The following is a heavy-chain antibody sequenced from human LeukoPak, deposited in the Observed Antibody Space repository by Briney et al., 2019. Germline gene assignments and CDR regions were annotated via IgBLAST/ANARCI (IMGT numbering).Heavy chain of an antibody. CDR3: ARGEKSWINGFDL. CDR2: INSGGSGT. Sequence: GGSLRLSCAASGFTFSSHWMHWVRQAPGKGLVWVSRINSGGSGTIYADSVKGRFTISRDNAKNTLDLQMNSPRAEDTAVYYCARGEKSWINGFDLWGQGTLVTVSS. J-gene: IGHJ4*02. V-gene: IGHV3-74*01. CDR1: GFTFSSHW. D-gene: IGHD2-8*01.